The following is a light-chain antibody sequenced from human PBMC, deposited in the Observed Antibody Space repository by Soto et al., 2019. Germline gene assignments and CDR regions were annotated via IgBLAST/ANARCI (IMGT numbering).Light chain of an antibody. CDR3: XXXXXXXXWX. CDR1: RSVSSK. CDR2: GAS. Sequence: EIVMTQHPDNLSVSPGERATLSCRASRSVSSKLAWYQQKPGQAPRLLNYGASARATGIPARFSGIGSGTEFSLTISSLQSXDFAVYXXXXXXXXXXWXFXQGTKVDIK. V-gene: IGKV3-15*01. J-gene: IGKJ1*01.